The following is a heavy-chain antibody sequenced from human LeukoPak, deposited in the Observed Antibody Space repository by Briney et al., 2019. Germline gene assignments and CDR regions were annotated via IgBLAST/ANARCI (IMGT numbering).Heavy chain of an antibody. J-gene: IGHJ3*02. CDR3: ARDSSYGGDAFDI. CDR1: GGTITRYY. Sequence: SETLSLTCSVSGGTITRYYWSWIRQPPGKGLEWIGFVYHSGTPKYDPSLKSRVTISVDTSKNQFSLKLSSVTAADTAVYYCARDSSYGGDAFDIWGQGTMVTVSS. D-gene: IGHD4-23*01. V-gene: IGHV4-59*01. CDR2: VYHSGTP.